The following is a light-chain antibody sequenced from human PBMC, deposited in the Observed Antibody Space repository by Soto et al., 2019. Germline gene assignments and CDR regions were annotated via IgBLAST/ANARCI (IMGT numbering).Light chain of an antibody. J-gene: IGKJ1*01. CDR2: GAS. CDR3: QQLTDWPPQWT. V-gene: IGKV3D-20*02. CDR1: QSVSSSY. Sequence: EIVMTQSPATLSVSPGERATLSCRASQSVSSSYLAWYQQKPGQAPRPLIYGASSRATGIPDRFSGSGSGTDFTLTISSLEPEDFAVYYCQQLTDWPPQWTFGQGTKVDIK.